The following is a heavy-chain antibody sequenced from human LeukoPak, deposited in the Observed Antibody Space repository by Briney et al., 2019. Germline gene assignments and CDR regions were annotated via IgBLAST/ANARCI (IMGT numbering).Heavy chain of an antibody. V-gene: IGHV4-34*01. J-gene: IGHJ4*02. CDR1: GGSFSGYY. CDR2: ISDSGST. Sequence: SETLSLTCAVYGGSFSGYYWSWIRQPPGKGLEWFGEISDSGSTNYNPSLKSRVTTSVDTSKNQFSLKLSSVTAADTAVYYCARGLMYLGRSSPRTIVGATRPFDYWGQGTLVTVSS. CDR3: ARGLMYLGRSSPRTIVGATRPFDY. D-gene: IGHD1-26*01.